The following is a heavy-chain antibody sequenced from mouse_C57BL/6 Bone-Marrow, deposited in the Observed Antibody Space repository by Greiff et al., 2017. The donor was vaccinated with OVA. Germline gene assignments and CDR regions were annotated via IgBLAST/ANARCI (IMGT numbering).Heavy chain of an antibody. CDR3: SRPLITTVVATRWYFDV. V-gene: IGHV1-81*01. CDR2: IYPRSGNT. D-gene: IGHD1-1*01. Sequence: VKLLESGAELARPGASVKLSCKASGYTFTSYGISWVKQRTGQGLEWIGEIYPRSGNTYYNEKFKGKATLTADKSSSTAYMELRSLTSEDSAVYFCSRPLITTVVATRWYFDVWGTGTTVTVSS. J-gene: IGHJ1*03. CDR1: GYTFTSYG.